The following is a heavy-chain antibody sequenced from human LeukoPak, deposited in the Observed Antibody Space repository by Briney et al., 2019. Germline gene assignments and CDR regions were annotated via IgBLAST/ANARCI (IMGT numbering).Heavy chain of an antibody. V-gene: IGHV3-23*01. CDR1: GFTFNNYA. CDR2: IIGSGGTT. CDR3: VKGGGYPYSYAMDV. J-gene: IGHJ6*02. D-gene: IGHD3-16*01. Sequence: GGSLRLSCAASGFTFNNYAMSWVRQAPGKGLEWVSSIIGSGGTTYTADSVKGRFIISRDNSRNTLFLQMNILSTDDTAVYFCVKGGGYPYSYAMDVWGQGTTVTVSS.